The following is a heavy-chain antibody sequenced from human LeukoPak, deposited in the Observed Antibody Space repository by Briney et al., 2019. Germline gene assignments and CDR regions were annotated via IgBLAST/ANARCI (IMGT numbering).Heavy chain of an antibody. J-gene: IGHJ4*02. D-gene: IGHD6-13*01. CDR3: ARGYYSSSRFDS. CDR2: ITSSGSTI. Sequence: GGSLRLSCAASGFTFSSYEMNWVRQAPGKGLEWVSHITSSGSTIYYADSVKGRFTISRDNAENTLYMRMNSLRPEDTAVYYCARGYYSSSRFDSWGQGTLVTVSS. CDR1: GFTFSSYE. V-gene: IGHV3-48*03.